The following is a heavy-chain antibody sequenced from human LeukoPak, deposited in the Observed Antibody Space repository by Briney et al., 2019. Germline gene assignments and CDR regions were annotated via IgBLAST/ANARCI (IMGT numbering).Heavy chain of an antibody. CDR3: ARGEISGWRY. D-gene: IGHD6-19*01. CDR1: GGSINSYY. J-gene: IGHJ4*02. CDR2: IYYSGST. Sequence: SETLSLTCTVSGGSINSYYWSWIRQPPGKGLEWIGYIYYSGSTNYNPSLKSRVTISVDTSKNQFSLKLSSVTAADTAVYYCARGEISGWRYWGQGTLVTVSS. V-gene: IGHV4-59*01.